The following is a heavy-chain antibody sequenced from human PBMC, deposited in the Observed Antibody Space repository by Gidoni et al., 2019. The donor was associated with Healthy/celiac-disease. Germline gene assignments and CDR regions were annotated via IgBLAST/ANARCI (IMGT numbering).Heavy chain of an antibody. V-gene: IGHV3-21*01. D-gene: IGHD2-15*01. CDR1: GFTFSSYS. CDR2: ISSSSSYI. CDR3: ARDNYCSGGSCYSGYYYGMDV. J-gene: IGHJ6*02. Sequence: EVQLVESGGGLVKPGGSLRLSCAASGFTFSSYSMNWVRQAPGKGLEWVSSISSSSSYIYYADSVKGRFTISRDNAKNSLYLQMNSLRAEDTAVYYCARDNYCSGGSCYSGYYYGMDVWGQGTTVTVSS.